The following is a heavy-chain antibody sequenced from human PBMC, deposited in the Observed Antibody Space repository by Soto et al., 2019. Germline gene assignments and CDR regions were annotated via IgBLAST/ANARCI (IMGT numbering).Heavy chain of an antibody. CDR2: IIPILGIA. CDR3: XXXXXXXXXXXXXPYPDAFDI. CDR1: GGTFSSYT. V-gene: IGHV1-69*02. Sequence: QVQLVQSGAEVKKPGSSVKVSCKASGGTFSSYTISWVRQAPGQGLEWMGRIIPILGIANYAQKFQGRVTITADKSTSTAYMELSXXXXXXXXXXXXXXXXXXXXXXXXXPYPDAFDIWGQGTMVTVSS. J-gene: IGHJ3*02.